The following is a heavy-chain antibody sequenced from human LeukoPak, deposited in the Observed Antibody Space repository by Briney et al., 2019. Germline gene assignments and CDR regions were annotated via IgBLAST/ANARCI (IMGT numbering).Heavy chain of an antibody. CDR3: AKANNYYYYYGMDV. J-gene: IGHJ6*02. V-gene: IGHV3-43*02. CDR1: GFTFDDYA. CDR2: ISGVGGST. Sequence: GGSLRLSCAASGFTFDDYAMHWVRQAPGKGLEWVSLISGVGGSTYYADSVKGRFTISRDNSKNSLYLQMNSLRTEDTALYYCAKANNYYYYYGMDVWGQGTTVTVSS.